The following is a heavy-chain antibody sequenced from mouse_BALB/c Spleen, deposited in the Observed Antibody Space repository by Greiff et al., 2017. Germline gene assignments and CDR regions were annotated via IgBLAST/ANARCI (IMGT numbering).Heavy chain of an antibody. J-gene: IGHJ4*01. CDR1: GFNIKDTY. Sequence: VQLQQSGAELVKPGASVKLSCTASGFNIKDTYMHWVKQRPEQGLEWIGRIDPANGNTKYDPKFQGKATITADTSSNTAYLQLSSLTSEDTAVYYCARYCNYPYYAMDYWGQGTSVTVSS. V-gene: IGHV14-3*02. D-gene: IGHD2-1*01. CDR2: IDPANGNT. CDR3: ARYCNYPYYAMDY.